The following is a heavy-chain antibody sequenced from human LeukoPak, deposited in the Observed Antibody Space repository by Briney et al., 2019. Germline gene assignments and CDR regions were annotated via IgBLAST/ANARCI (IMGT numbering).Heavy chain of an antibody. Sequence: ASVKVSCKASGYTFTGYYIHWVRQAPGQGLEWMGWINPLSAGTNYAQQFHGRVTMTRDTSISTAHMELSRLTSDDTALYYCATYRSAWSWFDFWGQGTLVTVSS. CDR2: INPLSAGT. CDR1: GYTFTGYY. D-gene: IGHD6-19*01. V-gene: IGHV1-2*02. J-gene: IGHJ4*02. CDR3: ATYRSAWSWFDF.